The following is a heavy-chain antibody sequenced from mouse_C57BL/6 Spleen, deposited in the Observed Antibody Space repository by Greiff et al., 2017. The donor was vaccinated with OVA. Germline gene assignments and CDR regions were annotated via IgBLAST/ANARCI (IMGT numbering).Heavy chain of an antibody. Sequence: QVQLQQPGAELVMPGASVKLSCKASGYTFTSYWMHWVKQRPGQGLEWIGEIDPSDSYTNYNQKFKGKSTLTVDKSSSTAYMQLSSLTAEDSAVYYCARSGGFAYWGQGTLVTVSA. CDR1: GYTFTSYW. D-gene: IGHD3-1*01. CDR2: IDPSDSYT. CDR3: ARSGGFAY. V-gene: IGHV1-69*01. J-gene: IGHJ3*01.